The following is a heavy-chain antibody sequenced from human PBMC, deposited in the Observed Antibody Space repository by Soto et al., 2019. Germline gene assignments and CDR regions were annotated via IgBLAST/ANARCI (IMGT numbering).Heavy chain of an antibody. Sequence: SETLSLTCTVSGDSLSTGSYYWGWIRQPPGKGLEWIGSIYYSGSTYYNPSLKSRVTISVDTSKNQFSLKLSSVTAADTAVYYCARDNTVTTHSNYYYYGMDVWGQGTTVTVSS. V-gene: IGHV4-39*01. CDR1: GDSLSTGSYY. D-gene: IGHD4-4*01. CDR2: IYYSGST. J-gene: IGHJ6*02. CDR3: ARDNTVTTHSNYYYYGMDV.